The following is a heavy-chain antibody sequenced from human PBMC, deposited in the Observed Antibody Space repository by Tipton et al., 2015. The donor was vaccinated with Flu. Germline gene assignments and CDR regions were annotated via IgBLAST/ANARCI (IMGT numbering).Heavy chain of an antibody. J-gene: IGHJ4*02. Sequence: QLVQSGGGVVQPGGSLRLSCAASGFTFSSYGMHWVRQAPGKGLEWVAFIRYDENKEYYADSVKGRFTISRDNSKNTLYLQMNSLRSEDTAVYYCAKFPSRRLIASYWGQGTLVTVSS. CDR1: GFTFSSYG. V-gene: IGHV3-30*02. CDR2: IRYDENKE. CDR3: AKFPSRRLIASY. D-gene: IGHD6-19*01.